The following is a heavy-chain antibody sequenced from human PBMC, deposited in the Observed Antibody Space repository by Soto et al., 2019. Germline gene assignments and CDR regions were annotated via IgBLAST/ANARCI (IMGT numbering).Heavy chain of an antibody. CDR2: IWCDGSNK. D-gene: IGHD5-12*01. CDR1: GFTFSSYG. J-gene: IGHJ4*02. V-gene: IGHV3-33*01. CDR3: ARGSGGYSSYDPFPSN. Sequence: QVQLVESGGGVVQPGRSLRLSCAASGFTFSSYGMHWVRQAPGKGLEWVAVIWCDGSNKYYADSVKGRFTISRDNSKNTLYLQMNSLRTDDTAVYDCARGSGGYSSYDPFPSNWGPGTLVTVSS.